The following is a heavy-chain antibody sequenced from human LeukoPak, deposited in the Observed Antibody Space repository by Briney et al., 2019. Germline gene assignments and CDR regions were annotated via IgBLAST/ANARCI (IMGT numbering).Heavy chain of an antibody. CDR1: GFTFSRYW. CDR3: TRRLGPAATGYYFDH. CDR2: IYSDGSST. D-gene: IGHD2-2*01. J-gene: IGHJ4*02. V-gene: IGHV3-74*01. Sequence: GGSLRLSCAASGFTFSRYWMHWVRQAPGKGLVWVSGIYSDGSSTTYADSVKGRFTISRDNAKNTLYLQMNSLRAEDTAVYYCTRRLGPAATGYYFDHWGQGTLVTVSS.